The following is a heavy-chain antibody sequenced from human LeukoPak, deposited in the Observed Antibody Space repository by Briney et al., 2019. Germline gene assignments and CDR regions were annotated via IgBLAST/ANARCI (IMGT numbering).Heavy chain of an antibody. V-gene: IGHV3-30*03. Sequence: GGSLRLSCAASGFTFSSYGMHWVRQAPGKGLEWVAVISYDGSNKYYADSVKGRFTISRDNSKNTLYLQMDSLRAEDTAVYYCARDRAWNYFDYWGQGTLVTVSS. CDR2: ISYDGSNK. J-gene: IGHJ4*02. D-gene: IGHD3-3*01. CDR1: GFTFSSYG. CDR3: ARDRAWNYFDY.